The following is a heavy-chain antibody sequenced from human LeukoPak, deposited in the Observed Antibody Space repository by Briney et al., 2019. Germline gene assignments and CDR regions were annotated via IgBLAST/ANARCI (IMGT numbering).Heavy chain of an antibody. CDR1: GGSFSGYY. D-gene: IGHD3-10*01. V-gene: IGHV4-34*01. CDR3: ARAHGSGVLNDY. J-gene: IGHJ4*02. CDR2: INHSGST. Sequence: SETLSLTCAVYGGSFSGYYWSWIRQPPGKGLEWIGEINHSGSTNYNPSLKSRVTISVDTSKNQFSLKLSSVTAADTAVYYCARAHGSGVLNDYWGQGTLVTVSS.